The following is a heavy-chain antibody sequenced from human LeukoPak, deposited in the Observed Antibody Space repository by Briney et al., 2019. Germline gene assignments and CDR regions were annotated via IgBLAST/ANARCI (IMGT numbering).Heavy chain of an antibody. CDR2: INSDGSST. J-gene: IGHJ5*02. CDR3: ARDGTYDFWSGSPHNWFDP. CDR1: GFTFSSYW. V-gene: IGHV3-74*01. Sequence: PGGSLRLSCAASGFTFSSYWMHWVRQAPGKGLVWVSRINSDGSSTSYADSVKGRFTISRDNAKNTLYLQMNSLRAEDTAVYYCARDGTYDFWSGSPHNWFDPWGQGTLVTVSS. D-gene: IGHD3-3*01.